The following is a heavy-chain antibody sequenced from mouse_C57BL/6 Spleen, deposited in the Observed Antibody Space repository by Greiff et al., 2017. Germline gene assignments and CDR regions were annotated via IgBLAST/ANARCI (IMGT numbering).Heavy chain of an antibody. CDR2: IYPGSGST. V-gene: IGHV1-55*01. D-gene: IGHD1-1*01. CDR1: GYTFTSYW. J-gene: IGHJ4*01. Sequence: QVQLQQPGAELVKPGASVKMSCKASGYTFTSYWITWVKQRPGQGLEWIGDIYPGSGSTNYNEKFKSKATLTVDTSSSTAYMQLSSLTSEDSAVYYGARRTVVPYYAMDYWGQGTSVTVSS. CDR3: ARRTVVPYYAMDY.